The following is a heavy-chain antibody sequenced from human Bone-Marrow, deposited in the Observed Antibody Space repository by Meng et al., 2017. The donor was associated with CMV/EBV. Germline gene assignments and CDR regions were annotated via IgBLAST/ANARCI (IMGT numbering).Heavy chain of an antibody. V-gene: IGHV1-46*01. J-gene: IGHJ4*02. CDR1: GYTFTINY. D-gene: IGHD1-26*01. CDR3: ARDYRKIYSGGYPRGDFLDF. CDR2: IDPNDGST. Sequence: ASVKVSCKASGYTFTINYLHWVRQAPGQGLEWMGIIDPNDGSTEYAQKFKGRVTMTRDTSTATVYMEVISLRSEDTAMYYCARDYRKIYSGGYPRGDFLDFWGQGTLVTVSS.